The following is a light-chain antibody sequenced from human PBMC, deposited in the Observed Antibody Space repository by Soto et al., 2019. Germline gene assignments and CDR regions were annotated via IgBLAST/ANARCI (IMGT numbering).Light chain of an antibody. Sequence: EIQMIQTPSTLPASVGDRFTITCRASQSISNWFAWYQQKPGTAPKLLIYHASTMESGVPSRFSGSGSGTEFTLTSSSLQPDDFATYYCQQYNSYSFGQGTKVDIK. V-gene: IGKV1-5*01. J-gene: IGKJ1*01. CDR2: HAS. CDR1: QSISNW. CDR3: QQYNSYS.